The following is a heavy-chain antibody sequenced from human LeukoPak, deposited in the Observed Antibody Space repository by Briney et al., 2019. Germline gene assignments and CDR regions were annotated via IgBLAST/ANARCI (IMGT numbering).Heavy chain of an antibody. Sequence: SVKVSCKASGGTFSSHGFSWVRQAPGQGLEWMGGIIPIFGATNYAEKFQGRVTITTDDSTSTGYMELSSLTSEDTAVYYCARRWPHSSGYYLFDYWGQGTLVTVPS. J-gene: IGHJ4*02. V-gene: IGHV1-69*05. CDR1: GGTFSSHG. CDR3: ARRWPHSSGYYLFDY. D-gene: IGHD3-22*01. CDR2: IIPIFGAT.